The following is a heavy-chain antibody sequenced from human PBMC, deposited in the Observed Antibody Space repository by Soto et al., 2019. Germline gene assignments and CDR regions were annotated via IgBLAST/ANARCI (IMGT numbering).Heavy chain of an antibody. V-gene: IGHV4-34*01. CDR2: ISHSGIT. CDR3: ARHGDCYFDY. D-gene: IGHD4-17*01. J-gene: IGHJ4*02. CDR1: DGSFSGYY. Sequence: QVQLQQWGAGLLKSSETLSLTCSVYDGSFSGYYWSWIRQPPGKGLEWIGEISHSGITKYNPSLKSRVTISVDTSKNQFSLRRTSVTAADTAVYYCARHGDCYFDYWGQGTLVTVSS.